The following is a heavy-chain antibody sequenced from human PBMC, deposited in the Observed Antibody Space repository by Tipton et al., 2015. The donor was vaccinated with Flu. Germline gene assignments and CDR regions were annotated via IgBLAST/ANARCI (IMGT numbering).Heavy chain of an antibody. J-gene: IGHJ1*01. CDR3: AREKDSSGSEYFQH. Sequence: TLSLTCTVSGGSMSSFYWSWIRQPAGKGLEWIGRIYTSGSTIYHPSLKSRVTMSVDTSKNEFSLKLNSVTAADTAVYYCAREKDSSGSEYFQHWGQGTLVTVSS. V-gene: IGHV4-4*07. D-gene: IGHD6-19*01. CDR2: IYTSGST. CDR1: GGSMSSFY.